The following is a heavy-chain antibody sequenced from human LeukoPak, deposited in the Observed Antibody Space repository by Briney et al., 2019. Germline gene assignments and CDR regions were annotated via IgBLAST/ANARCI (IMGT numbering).Heavy chain of an antibody. CDR1: GYSISSGYY. V-gene: IGHV4-38-2*01. Sequence: SDTLCRTCAVPGYSISSGYYWGWIRQPPRKVREWIGSIYHSGSTYYIPTLKTRATISVDASKTQFSLKLHSVAAADTAVYSCARHVGDIVSTPGGYWGQGTLVTVSS. D-gene: IGHD5/OR15-5a*01. CDR3: ARHVGDIVSTPGGY. CDR2: IYHSGST. J-gene: IGHJ4*02.